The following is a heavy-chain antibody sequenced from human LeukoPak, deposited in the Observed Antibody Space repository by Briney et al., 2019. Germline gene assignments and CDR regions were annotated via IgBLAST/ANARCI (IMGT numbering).Heavy chain of an antibody. J-gene: IGHJ4*02. CDR1: GYTFTGYY. CDR2: INPNSGGT. CDR3: ARGLGTYDSSELTWPMISF. Sequence: ASVKVSCKASGYTFTGYYMHWVRQAPGQGLEWMGWINPNSGGTNYAQKFQGRVTMTEDTSTDTAYMELSSLRSEDTAVYFCARGLGTYDSSELTWPMISFWGQGTLVTVSS. D-gene: IGHD3-22*01. V-gene: IGHV1-2*02.